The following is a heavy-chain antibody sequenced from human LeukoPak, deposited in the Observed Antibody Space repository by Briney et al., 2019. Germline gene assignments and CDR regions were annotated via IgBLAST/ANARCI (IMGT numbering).Heavy chain of an antibody. CDR3: ATYPKSSSSWYGSYFDY. Sequence: GASVKVSCKVSGYTLTELSMHWVRQAPGKGLEWMGGFDPEDGDTIYAQKFQGRVTMTEDTSTDTAYMELSSLRSEDTAVYYCATYPKSSSSWYGSYFDYWGRGTLVTVSS. V-gene: IGHV1-24*01. J-gene: IGHJ4*02. CDR2: FDPEDGDT. D-gene: IGHD6-13*01. CDR1: GYTLTELS.